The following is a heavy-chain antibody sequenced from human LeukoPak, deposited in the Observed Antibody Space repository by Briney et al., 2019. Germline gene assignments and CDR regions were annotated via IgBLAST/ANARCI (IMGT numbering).Heavy chain of an antibody. CDR3: ARRRLGGNWNSKEGAWFDP. Sequence: PSETLSLTCAVYGGSFSGYYWSWIRQPPGKGLEWIGEINHSGSTNYNPSLKSRVTISVDTSQNQFSLKLSSVTAADTAVYYCARRRLGGNWNSKEGAWFDPWGQGTLVTVSS. CDR2: INHSGST. J-gene: IGHJ5*02. V-gene: IGHV4-34*01. CDR1: GGSFSGYY. D-gene: IGHD1-7*01.